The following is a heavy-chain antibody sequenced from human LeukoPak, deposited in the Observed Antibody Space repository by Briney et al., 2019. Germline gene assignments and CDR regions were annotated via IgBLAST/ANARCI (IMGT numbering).Heavy chain of an antibody. V-gene: IGHV3-23*01. CDR1: GFTSSNYG. Sequence: GGTLRLSCAASGFTSSNYGMNWVRQAPGKGLEWVSAISGSGHNTYYADSVKGRFTISRDNSRNTLYLQMNSLRAEDTAVYYCARSGLSRFGFWGQGTLVTVSS. CDR3: ARSGLSRFGF. J-gene: IGHJ4*02. CDR2: ISGSGHNT. D-gene: IGHD2/OR15-2a*01.